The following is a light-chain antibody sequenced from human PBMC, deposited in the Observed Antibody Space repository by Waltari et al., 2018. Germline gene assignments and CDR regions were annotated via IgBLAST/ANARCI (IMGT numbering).Light chain of an antibody. Sequence: DTQTTKSPSSLSASLAARVPITCRASQSISNYLNWYQQKPGKAPKLLIYAASSLQSGVPSRLSGSGSGTDFTLTISSLQPEDFATYSCQQGYSAPLTFGQGTRVEIK. CDR2: AAS. CDR3: QQGYSAPLT. V-gene: IGKV1-39*01. CDR1: QSISNY. J-gene: IGKJ1*01.